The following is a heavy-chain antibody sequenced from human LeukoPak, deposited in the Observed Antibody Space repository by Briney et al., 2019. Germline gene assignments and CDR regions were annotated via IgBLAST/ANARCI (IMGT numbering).Heavy chain of an antibody. J-gene: IGHJ6*03. V-gene: IGHV1-8*01. CDR1: GYTFTSYD. CDR2: MNPNSGNT. Sequence: ASVKVSCKASGYTFTSYDINWVRQATGQGLEWMGWMNPNSGNTGYAQKFQGRVTMTRNTSISTAYMELSSLRSEDTAVYYCARGPSSSGWYSLNVYYYYMDVWGKGTTVTISS. D-gene: IGHD6-19*01. CDR3: ARGPSSSGWYSLNVYYYYMDV.